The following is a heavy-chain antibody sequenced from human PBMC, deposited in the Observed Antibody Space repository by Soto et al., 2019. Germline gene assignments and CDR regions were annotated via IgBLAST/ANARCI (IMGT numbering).Heavy chain of an antibody. Sequence: QVQLVESGGGVVQPGKSLRLSCAASGFSFSTYGMHWVRQAPGRGLEWVALIWYDGSEKYYADSVTGRFTISRDNFRRTVSLHMHXLRXXXTXXXXXXGAANSAGPTYWGQGTLVTVXX. CDR2: IWYDGSEK. CDR1: GFSFSTYG. J-gene: IGHJ4*02. D-gene: IGHD6-25*01. V-gene: IGHV3-33*01. CDR3: XGAANSAGPTY.